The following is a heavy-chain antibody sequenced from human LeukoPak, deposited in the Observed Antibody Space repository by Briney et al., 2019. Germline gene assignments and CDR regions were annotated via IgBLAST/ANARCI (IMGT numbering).Heavy chain of an antibody. CDR1: GYTLTSYY. D-gene: IGHD2-15*01. CDR2: INPSGGAT. V-gene: IGHV1-46*01. J-gene: IGHJ4*02. CDR3: ATCSGRSCFTFGFFDY. Sequence: ASVKVSCKASGYTLTSYYVHWVRQAPGQGLEWMGIINPSGGATNYAQKSQGRVTMTRDTSTSTVYMELSSLRSEDTAVYYCATCSGRSCFTFGFFDYWGQGTLVTVSS.